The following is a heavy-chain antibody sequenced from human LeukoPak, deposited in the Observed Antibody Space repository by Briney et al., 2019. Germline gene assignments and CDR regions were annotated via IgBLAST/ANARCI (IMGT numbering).Heavy chain of an antibody. D-gene: IGHD6-19*01. V-gene: IGHV3-74*03. CDR2: INSDGYSI. CDR1: RFTFSGYW. CDR3: TRAGYSSGFDS. Sequence: GGSLRLSCAASRFTFSGYWMHWVRHAPGKGLVWVSRINSDGYSITYADSVKGRFTISRDNAKNTLYLQMNSLIAEDTAVYFCTRAGYSSGFDSWGQGTLVTVSS. J-gene: IGHJ5*01.